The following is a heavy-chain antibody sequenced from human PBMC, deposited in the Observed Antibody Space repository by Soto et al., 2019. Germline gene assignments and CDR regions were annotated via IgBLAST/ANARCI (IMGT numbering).Heavy chain of an antibody. V-gene: IGHV1-3*01. CDR3: ARDGPGQLAAAGTWYFDY. CDR1: GYTFTSYA. J-gene: IGHJ4*02. Sequence: GASVKVSCKASGYTFTSYAMHWVRQAPGQRLEWMGWINAGNGNTKYSQKFQGRVTITRDTSASTAYMELSSLRSEDTAVYYCARDGPGQLAAAGTWYFDYWGQGTLVTVSS. D-gene: IGHD6-13*01. CDR2: INAGNGNT.